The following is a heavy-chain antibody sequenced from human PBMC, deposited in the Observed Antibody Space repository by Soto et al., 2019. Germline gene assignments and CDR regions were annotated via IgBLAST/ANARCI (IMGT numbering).Heavy chain of an antibody. Sequence: GGSLILSCAASGFTFSSYDMSWVRQAPGKGLEWVSSLSYNSKYIYYADSVEGRFTISRDNAKNSLYLQMNSLRAEDTAVYYCARALSSSWSPDGFDPWGQGTLVTVSS. CDR2: LSYNSKYI. D-gene: IGHD6-13*01. V-gene: IGHV3-21*01. CDR3: ARALSSSWSPDGFDP. CDR1: GFTFSSYD. J-gene: IGHJ5*02.